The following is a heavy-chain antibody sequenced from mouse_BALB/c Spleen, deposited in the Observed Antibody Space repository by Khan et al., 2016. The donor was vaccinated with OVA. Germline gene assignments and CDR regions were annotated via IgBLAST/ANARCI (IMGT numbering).Heavy chain of an antibody. Sequence: VQLQQSGPGLVQPSQSLSITCTVSGFSLTSYGVPWVRQSPGKGLEWLGVIWSGGRSDYNSAFISRLTISKDNSKSQVFVKMNSLQANDTAIYYCARTYFSYGNYGDYYTMDYWGQGTSVTVSS. V-gene: IGHV2-2*02. J-gene: IGHJ4*01. CDR2: IWSGGRS. CDR3: ARTYFSYGNYGDYYTMDY. D-gene: IGHD2-1*01. CDR1: GFSLTSYG.